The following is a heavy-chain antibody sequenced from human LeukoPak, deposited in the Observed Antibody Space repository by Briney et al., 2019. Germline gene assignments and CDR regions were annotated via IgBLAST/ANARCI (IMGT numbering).Heavy chain of an antibody. J-gene: IGHJ3*01. V-gene: IGHV3-11*03. Sequence: SGGSLGLSCAASGFTFSDYYMSWIRQAPGKGLEWLSYIGGNSHYTNYADSLEGRLTISRDNAKNSLYLQMNSLGVEDTAVYYCARHIVGATSDFDVWGQGTMVTVSS. CDR2: IGGNSHYT. CDR3: ARHIVGATSDFDV. CDR1: GFTFSDYY. D-gene: IGHD1-26*01.